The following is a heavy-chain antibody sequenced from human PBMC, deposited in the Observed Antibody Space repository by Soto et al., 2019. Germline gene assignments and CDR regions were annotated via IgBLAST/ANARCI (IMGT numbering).Heavy chain of an antibody. CDR1: GGSFSDYY. CDR2: INHSGST. J-gene: IGHJ6*02. V-gene: IGHV4-34*01. CDR3: ARVSFPGILSGASLTMVRGAALYHDHDGMDV. D-gene: IGHD3-10*01. Sequence: PSETLSLTCAVYGGSFSDYYWSWIRQPPGKGLGWIGEINHSGSTNDNPSLKSRVTISVDTSKNQFSLKLSSVTAADTAVYYCARVSFPGILSGASLTMVRGAALYHDHDGMDVWGQGTTVTVSS.